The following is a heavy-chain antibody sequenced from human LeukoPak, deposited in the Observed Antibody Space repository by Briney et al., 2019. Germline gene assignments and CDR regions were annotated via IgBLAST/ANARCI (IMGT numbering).Heavy chain of an antibody. V-gene: IGHV3-33*01. J-gene: IGHJ5*02. CDR1: GFTFSSFA. Sequence: PGRSLRLSCAASGFTFSSFAMHWVRQAPGKGLEWVADIWYNGSNKYYAESVKGRFTISRDNSKNSLYLQMNSLRAEDTAVYYCSRGGYGDYNNWFDPWGQGNLVSVSS. CDR3: SRGGYGDYNNWFDP. D-gene: IGHD4-17*01. CDR2: IWYNGSNK.